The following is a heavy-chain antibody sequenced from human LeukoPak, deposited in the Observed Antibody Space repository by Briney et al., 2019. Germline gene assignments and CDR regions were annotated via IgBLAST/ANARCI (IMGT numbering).Heavy chain of an antibody. D-gene: IGHD3-22*01. CDR3: ARDHGGYSPY. J-gene: IGHJ4*02. Sequence: ASXKVSCKASGXTFNDFAINWVRQAPGQGLEWMGWISGFNGNTKYPQNLQGRVTMTIDTSTSTAYMEVKNLRSDDTAVYYCARDHGGYSPYWGQGTLVTVSS. CDR2: ISGFNGNT. CDR1: GXTFNDFA. V-gene: IGHV1-18*04.